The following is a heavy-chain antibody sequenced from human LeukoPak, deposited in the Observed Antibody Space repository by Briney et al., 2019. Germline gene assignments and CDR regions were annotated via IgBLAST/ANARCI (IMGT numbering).Heavy chain of an antibody. CDR2: IYYSGST. Sequence: SQTLSLTCTVSGGSISSGGYYWSWIRQHPGKGLEWIGYIYYSGSTYYNPSLKSRVTISVDTSKNQFSLKLSSVTAADTAVYYCARGSRKTYYDILTGYSPWGQGTLVTVSS. J-gene: IGHJ5*02. V-gene: IGHV4-31*03. D-gene: IGHD3-9*01. CDR3: ARGSRKTYYDILTGYSP. CDR1: GGSISSGGYY.